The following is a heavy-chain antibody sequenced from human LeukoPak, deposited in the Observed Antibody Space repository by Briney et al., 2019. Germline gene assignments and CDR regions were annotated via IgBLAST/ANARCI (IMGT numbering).Heavy chain of an antibody. V-gene: IGHV3-7*05. J-gene: IGHJ4*02. CDR2: IKQDGSEK. CDR1: GFTFSSYW. CDR3: ARGSFVAVAGTRYEPYYFDY. D-gene: IGHD6-19*01. Sequence: GGSLRLSCAASGFTFSSYWMSWVRQAPGKGLEWVANIKQDGSEKYCVDSVKGRFTISRDNAKNSLYLQMNSLRAEDTAVYYCARGSFVAVAGTRYEPYYFDYWGQGTLVTVSP.